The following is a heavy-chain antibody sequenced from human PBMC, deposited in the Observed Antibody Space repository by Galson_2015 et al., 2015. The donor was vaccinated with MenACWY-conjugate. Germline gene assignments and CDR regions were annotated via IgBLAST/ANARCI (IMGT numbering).Heavy chain of an antibody. CDR3: ATRGVSSSSPFDY. J-gene: IGHJ4*02. D-gene: IGHD2-2*01. CDR1: GYSFTSYW. Sequence: QSGAEVKKPGEFLQISCRGSGYSFTSYWIGWVRQMPGKGLEWMGIIYPRDSDTRYSPSFQGQVTISADKSINTAYVQWRSLKASDTAMYYCATRGVSSSSPFDYWGQGTLVTVSS. CDR2: IYPRDSDT. V-gene: IGHV5-51*01.